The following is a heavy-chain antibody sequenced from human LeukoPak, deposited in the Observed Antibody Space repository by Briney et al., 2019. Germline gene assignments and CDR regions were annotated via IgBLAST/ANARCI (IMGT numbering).Heavy chain of an antibody. V-gene: IGHV3-33*06. CDR2: IWYDGGNN. J-gene: IGHJ6*02. Sequence: GVSLRLSCAASGFTFSSYGMHWVRQAPGKGLEWVTVIWYDGGNNYYADSAKGRFTISRDNSKDTLYLQMNSLTAEDTAVYYCAKEWRWGDTAVHYYGLNVWGQGTTVTVS. CDR3: AKEWRWGDTAVHYYGLNV. D-gene: IGHD4-11*01. CDR1: GFTFSSYG.